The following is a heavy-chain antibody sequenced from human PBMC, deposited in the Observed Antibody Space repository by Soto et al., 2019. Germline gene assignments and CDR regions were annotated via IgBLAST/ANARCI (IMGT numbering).Heavy chain of an antibody. D-gene: IGHD1-26*01. CDR2: IHRDGVT. J-gene: IGHJ4*02. Sequence: QVHLQESGPGLVKPSETLSLTCAISGGSTSSSDWWTWVRQPPGEGLEWIGEIHRDGVTNYNSSLNGGLTISLDQSRNQFSRSLTSVTAADAAVYFCAGRPEIHPRWGQGILVPVSS. CDR1: GGSTSSSDW. CDR3: AGRPEIHPR. V-gene: IGHV4-4*02.